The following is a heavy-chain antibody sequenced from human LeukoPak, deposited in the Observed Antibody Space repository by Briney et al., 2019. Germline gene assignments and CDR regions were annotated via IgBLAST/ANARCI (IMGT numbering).Heavy chain of an antibody. CDR1: GYTFTSYD. J-gene: IGHJ6*03. Sequence: ASVKVSCKASGYTFTSYDINWVRQATGQGLEWRGWMNPNSGNTGYAQKFQGRVTITRNTSISTAYMELSSLRSEDTAVYYCARWGSSGTGPYYYYYYMDVWGKGTTVTVS. CDR3: ARWGSSGTGPYYYYYYMDV. D-gene: IGHD2-2*01. CDR2: MNPNSGNT. V-gene: IGHV1-8*03.